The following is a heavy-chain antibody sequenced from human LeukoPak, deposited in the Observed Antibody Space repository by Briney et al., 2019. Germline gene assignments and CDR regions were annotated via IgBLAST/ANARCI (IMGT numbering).Heavy chain of an antibody. CDR1: GFNFSNYD. V-gene: IGHV3-30*02. Sequence: PGGSLRLSCAASGFNFSNYDMHWVRQAPGKGLEWVAFIRYDGSDKYYADSVKGRFTISRDNSKNPLYLQMNGLRTDDTAVYYCAKGDTSWGQGTLVTVSS. J-gene: IGHJ5*02. CDR3: AKGDTS. D-gene: IGHD2-21*02. CDR2: IRYDGSDK.